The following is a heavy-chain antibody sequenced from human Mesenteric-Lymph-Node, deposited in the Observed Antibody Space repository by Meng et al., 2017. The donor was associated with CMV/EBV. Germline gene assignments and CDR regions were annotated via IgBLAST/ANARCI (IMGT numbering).Heavy chain of an antibody. CDR2: INHSGSA. CDR1: GGSFSGYY. J-gene: IGHJ6*02. V-gene: IGHV4-34*01. CDR3: ARHRFDFWSGHLAAYYYYYGMDV. D-gene: IGHD3-3*01. Sequence: GSLRLSCAVYGGSFSGYYWSWIRQPPGKGLEWIGEINHSGSANYNPSLKSRVTISVDTSKNQFSLKLSSVTAADTAVYYCARHRFDFWSGHLAAYYYYYGMDVWGQGTTVTVSS.